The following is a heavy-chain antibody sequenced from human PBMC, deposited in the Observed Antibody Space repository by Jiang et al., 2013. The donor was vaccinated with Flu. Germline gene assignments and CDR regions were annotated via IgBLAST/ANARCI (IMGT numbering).Heavy chain of an antibody. CDR3: ANPTGTPYSSGWSDAFDI. CDR2: LVVVVVGT. V-gene: IGHV3-23*01. J-gene: IGHJ3*02. D-gene: IGHD6-19*01. Sequence: PGKGRGVGRQLLVVVVVGTYYADSVKGRFTISRDNSKNTLYLQMNSLRAEDTAVYYCANPTGTPYSSGWSDAFDIWGQGTMVTVSS.